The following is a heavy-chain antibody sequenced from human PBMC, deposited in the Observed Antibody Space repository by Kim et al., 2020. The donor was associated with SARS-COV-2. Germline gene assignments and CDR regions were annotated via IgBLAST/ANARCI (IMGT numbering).Heavy chain of an antibody. Sequence: YNPSLHSRVTISIDTSNNQFSLKLNSMTAADTAVYYCVRGISTVTPWAFDYWGQGTLVTVSS. CDR3: VRGISTVTPWAFDY. V-gene: IGHV4-31*02. D-gene: IGHD4-17*01. J-gene: IGHJ4*02.